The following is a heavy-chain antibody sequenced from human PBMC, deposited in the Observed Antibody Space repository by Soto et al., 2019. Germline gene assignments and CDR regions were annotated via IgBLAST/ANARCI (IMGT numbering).Heavy chain of an antibody. CDR3: ARGLTYSSGWHFDY. CDR1: GGSISSYY. CDR2: IYYSGSS. D-gene: IGHD6-19*01. Sequence: PSETLSLTCTVSGGSISSYYWSWIRQPPGKGLGWIGYIYYSGSSNYTPSLQSRVTLSVDTSNNHFSLNLNSVTAADTAVYYCARGLTYSSGWHFDYWGRGILVTVSS. V-gene: IGHV4-59*08. J-gene: IGHJ4*02.